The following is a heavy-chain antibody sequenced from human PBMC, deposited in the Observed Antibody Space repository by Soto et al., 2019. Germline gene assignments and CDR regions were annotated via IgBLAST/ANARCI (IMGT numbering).Heavy chain of an antibody. D-gene: IGHD2-8*02. J-gene: IGHJ4*02. CDR2: INHSGST. Sequence: QVQLQQWGAGLLKPSETLSLTCAVYGGSFSGYYWTWIRQPPGTGLEWIGEINHSGSTNYNPSLKRRLTISIXTSKTQFSLKLTSVTAADTAVYYCARDKITGLFDYWGQGTLVTVSS. CDR3: ARDKITGLFDY. CDR1: GGSFSGYY. V-gene: IGHV4-34*01.